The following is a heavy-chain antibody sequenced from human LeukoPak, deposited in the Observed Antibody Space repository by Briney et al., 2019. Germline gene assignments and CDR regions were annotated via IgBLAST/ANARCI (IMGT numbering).Heavy chain of an antibody. CDR3: TRSLDE. CDR1: GFSFSNYW. CDR2: IKQDGSEK. J-gene: IGHJ4*02. V-gene: IGHV3-7*02. Sequence: GGSLRLSCAASGFSFSNYWMDWVRQAPGKGLEWVANIKQDGSEKKCLDSVKGRFTFSRDNAQNSLYLQMNSLRVEDTAVYYCTRSLDEWGQGTLVTVPS. D-gene: IGHD3-16*01.